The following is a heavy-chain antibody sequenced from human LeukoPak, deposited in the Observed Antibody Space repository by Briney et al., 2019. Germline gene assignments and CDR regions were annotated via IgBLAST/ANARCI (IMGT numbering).Heavy chain of an antibody. CDR3: ARFPPRVRGMGWFDP. D-gene: IGHD3-10*01. V-gene: IGHV3-11*01. J-gene: IGHJ5*02. CDR2: ISGSGSIK. Sequence: GGSLRLSCAASGFTFSDYYMSWIRQAPGKGLEWVSYISGSGSIKYYADSVKGRLTISRDNAKNSLYLQMNSLRAEDTAVYYCARFPPRVRGMGWFDPWGQGTLVTVSS. CDR1: GFTFSDYY.